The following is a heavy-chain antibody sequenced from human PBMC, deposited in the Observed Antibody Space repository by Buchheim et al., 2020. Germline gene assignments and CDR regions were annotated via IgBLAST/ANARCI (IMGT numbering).Heavy chain of an antibody. V-gene: IGHV4-31*03. CDR3: ARGSRFHRRGNDY. CDR2: IYYRGNT. CDR1: GGSINSGGYY. D-gene: IGHD3-3*01. J-gene: IGHJ4*02. Sequence: QVQLQESGPGLVKPSQILSLTCTVSGGSINSGGYYWSWIRQHPGKGLEWIGYIYYRGNTYYNPSLKSRVTISVDTSKNQFSLKLSSVTAADTAVYYCARGSRFHRRGNDYWGQGTL.